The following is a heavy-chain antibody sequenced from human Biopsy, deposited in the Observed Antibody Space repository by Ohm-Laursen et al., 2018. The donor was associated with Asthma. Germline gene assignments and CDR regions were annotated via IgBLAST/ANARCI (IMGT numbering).Heavy chain of an antibody. CDR2: SVLGSGDT. D-gene: IGHD4-17*01. CDR1: GFPLTAYT. CDR3: AAGRTSLNGESLI. Sequence: VSSVKVSCKVSGFPLTAYTFQWVRQARGLGLEWIGWSVLGSGDTNYAQKFQERVTFTRDMSTSTASMELRGLRSEDTAVYFCAAGRTSLNGESLIWGQGTLVSVSS. J-gene: IGHJ4*02. V-gene: IGHV1-58*01.